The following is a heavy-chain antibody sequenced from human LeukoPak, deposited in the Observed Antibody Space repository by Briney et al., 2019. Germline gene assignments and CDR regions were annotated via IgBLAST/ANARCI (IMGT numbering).Heavy chain of an antibody. Sequence: GGSLRLSCAASGFIFSGYGMHWVREAPGKGLEWVAVIAYDGGNKYYADSVKGRFTISRDNSKNTLHLQMNSLRTEDTAVYYCVKGSSDSRGNFQGFDYWGQGTLVTVSS. V-gene: IGHV3-30*18. CDR1: GFIFSGYG. J-gene: IGHJ4*02. D-gene: IGHD3-22*01. CDR2: IAYDGGNK. CDR3: VKGSSDSRGNFQGFDY.